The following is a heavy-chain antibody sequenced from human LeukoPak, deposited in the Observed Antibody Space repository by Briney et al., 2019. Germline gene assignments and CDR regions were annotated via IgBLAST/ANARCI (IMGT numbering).Heavy chain of an antibody. V-gene: IGHV3-30*19. J-gene: IGHJ3*02. CDR2: IWYDGSNK. CDR3: ARDSDGYCSSTSCYRRGGAFDI. D-gene: IGHD2-2*01. CDR1: GFTFSSYG. Sequence: GRSLRLSCAASGFTFSSYGMHWVRQAPGKGLEWVAVIWYDGSNKYYADSVKGRFTISRDNSKNTLYLQMNSLRAEDTAVYYCARDSDGYCSSTSCYRRGGAFDIWGQGTMVTVSS.